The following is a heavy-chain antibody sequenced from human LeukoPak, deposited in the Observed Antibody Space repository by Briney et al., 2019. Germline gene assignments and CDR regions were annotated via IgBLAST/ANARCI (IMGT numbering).Heavy chain of an antibody. V-gene: IGHV3-15*01. D-gene: IGHD3-10*01. CDR2: IKSKTDGGTT. CDR3: TTAYYGSGSYGFYYYYYMDV. Sequence: GGSLRLSCAASGFTFSNAWMSWVRQAPGKGLEWVGRIKSKTDGGTTDYAAPVKGRFTISRDDSKNTLYLQMNSLKTEDTAVYYCTTAYYGSGSYGFYYYYYMDVWGKGTTVTISS. J-gene: IGHJ6*03. CDR1: GFTFSNAW.